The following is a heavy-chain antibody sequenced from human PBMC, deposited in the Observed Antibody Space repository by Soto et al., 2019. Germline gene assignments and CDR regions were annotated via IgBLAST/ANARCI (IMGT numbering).Heavy chain of an antibody. V-gene: IGHV4-30-4*01. CDR3: ARDSPRRYYDFCSGYTGPGGYGMDV. Sequence: SETLSLTCTVSGGSISSGDYYWSWIRQPPGKGLEWIGYIYYSGSTYYNPSLKSRVTISVDTSKNQFSLKLSSVTAADTAVYYCARDSPRRYYDFCSGYTGPGGYGMDVWGQGTTVTVS. J-gene: IGHJ6*02. CDR1: GGSISSGDYY. D-gene: IGHD3-3*01. CDR2: IYYSGST.